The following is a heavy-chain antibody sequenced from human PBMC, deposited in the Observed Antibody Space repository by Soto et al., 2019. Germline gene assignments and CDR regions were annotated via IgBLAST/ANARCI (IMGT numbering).Heavy chain of an antibody. CDR1: GYTFTSYS. J-gene: IGHJ1*01. CDR2: ISAYNGKT. CDR3: ARLDSSGGHNFQH. V-gene: IGHV1-18*04. Sequence: QVQLVQSGAELKKPGTSVKVSCKASGYTFTSYSLSWVRQAPGQGLEWMGWISAYNGKTNYTQKLQGRVTMTPDTSTSTAYMELRSLRSDDTAVYYCARLDSSGGHNFQHWGQGTLVTVSS. D-gene: IGHD3-22*01.